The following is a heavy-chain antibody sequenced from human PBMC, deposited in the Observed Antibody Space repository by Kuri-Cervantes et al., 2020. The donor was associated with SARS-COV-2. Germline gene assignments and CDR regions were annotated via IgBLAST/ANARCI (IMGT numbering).Heavy chain of an antibody. CDR1: GFTFSSYG. D-gene: IGHD6-13*01. CDR3: AKVYSSSWYGPDV. V-gene: IGHV3-30*02. CDR2: IRYDGSNK. Sequence: SCAASGFTFSSYGMHWVRQAPGKGLEWVAFIRYDGSNKYYADSVKGRFTISRDNSKNTLYLQMNSLRAEDTAVYYCAKVYSSSWYGPDVWGQGTTVTVSS. J-gene: IGHJ6*02.